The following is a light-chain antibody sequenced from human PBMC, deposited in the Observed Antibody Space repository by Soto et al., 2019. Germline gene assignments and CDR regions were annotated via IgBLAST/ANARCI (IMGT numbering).Light chain of an antibody. CDR1: SSDVGGYNY. CDR2: DVT. V-gene: IGLV2-11*01. Sequence: QSALTQPRSVSGSPGQSVTISCTGTSSDVGGYNYVSWYQQHPGKAPKLMIYDVTKRPSGVPDRFSGSKSANTASLTISGLQAEDEADYYCCSYAGSDTFVVFGGGTKLTVL. CDR3: CSYAGSDTFVV. J-gene: IGLJ2*01.